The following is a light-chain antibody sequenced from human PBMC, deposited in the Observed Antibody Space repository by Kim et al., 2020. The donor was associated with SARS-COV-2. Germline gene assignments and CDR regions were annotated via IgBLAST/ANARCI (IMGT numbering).Light chain of an antibody. CDR1: QSIDSW. CDR3: QQYETYWT. J-gene: IGKJ1*01. Sequence: DIQMTQSPSTLSASVGDRVNITCRASQSIDSWLAWYQQKPGQAPKLLIYKASRLHSGVPSRFSGSGSGTEFTLTINGLQPDDFAMYFCQQYETYWTFGLGTKVDIK. CDR2: KAS. V-gene: IGKV1-5*03.